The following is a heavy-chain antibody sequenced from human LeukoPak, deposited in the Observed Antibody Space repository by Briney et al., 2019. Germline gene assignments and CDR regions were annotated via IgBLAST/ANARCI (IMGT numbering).Heavy chain of an antibody. CDR3: AQKRGGYTPFDY. J-gene: IGHJ4*02. CDR1: GFTFNHYG. V-gene: IGHV3-23*01. CDR2: ISGSGDSA. D-gene: IGHD5-12*01. Sequence: GGSLRLSCVASGFTFNHYGMNWVRQAPGKGLEWVSIISGSGDSAFYADSVKGRFTISRDNSKNTLYLQMNSLRVEDTAIYYCAQKRGGYTPFDYWGQGTLVTVSS.